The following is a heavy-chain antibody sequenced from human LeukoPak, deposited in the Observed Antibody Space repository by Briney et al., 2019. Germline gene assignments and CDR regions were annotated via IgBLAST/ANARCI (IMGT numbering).Heavy chain of an antibody. CDR3: ARDEAYAFDI. V-gene: IGHV3-21*01. CDR2: ISSSGTYI. J-gene: IGHJ3*02. Sequence: GGSLRLSCAASGFTFNSYSINWVRQAPGKGLEWVSTISSSGTYIYYADSVKGRFTVSRDNAKSSLYLQMNSLGAEDTAIYYCARDEAYAFDIWGQGTMVTVSS. CDR1: GFTFNSYS.